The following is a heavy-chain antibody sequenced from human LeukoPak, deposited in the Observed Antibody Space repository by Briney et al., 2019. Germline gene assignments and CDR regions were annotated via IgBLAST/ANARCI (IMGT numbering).Heavy chain of an antibody. V-gene: IGHV1-69*06. D-gene: IGHD5-18*01. CDR1: GGTFSSYA. CDR2: VIPIFGTA. CDR3: ARADSVDTAMVAYYYYYGMDV. J-gene: IGHJ6*04. Sequence: SVKVSCKASGGTFSSYAISWVRQAPGQGLEWMGGVIPIFGTANYAQKFQGRVTITADKSTSTAYMELSSLRSEDTAEYYCARADSVDTAMVAYYYYYGMDVWGKGTTVTVSS.